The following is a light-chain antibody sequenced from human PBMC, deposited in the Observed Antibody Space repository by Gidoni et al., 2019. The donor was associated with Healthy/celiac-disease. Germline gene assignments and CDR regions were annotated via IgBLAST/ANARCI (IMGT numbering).Light chain of an antibody. J-gene: IGKJ2*01. V-gene: IGKV3-15*01. CDR2: GAT. Sequence: EIVMTQSPATLSVSPGERATPSCRASQSVSSNLAWYQLKPGQAPRLLIYGATTRATGIPARFSGSGSGTEFTLTLCSLQSEDFAVYSCQQYNYWHLYPFGQGTKLEIK. CDR1: QSVSSN. CDR3: QQYNYWHLYP.